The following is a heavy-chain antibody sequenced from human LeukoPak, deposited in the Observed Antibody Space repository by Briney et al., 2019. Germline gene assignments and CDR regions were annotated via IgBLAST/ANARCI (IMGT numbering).Heavy chain of an antibody. CDR2: ISGSGGST. V-gene: IGHV3-23*01. D-gene: IGHD2-15*01. CDR3: AKAQEDHSSCGGGSCYSPYYYGMDV. J-gene: IGHJ6*02. Sequence: PGDSLRLSCAASGFTFSSYAMTWVRQAPGKGLEWVSSISGSGGSTYYADSVEGRFTISRDSSKNTLYLQMSSLRAEDTAVYYCAKAQEDHSSCGGGSCYSPYYYGMDVWGQGTTVTVSS. CDR1: GFTFSSYA.